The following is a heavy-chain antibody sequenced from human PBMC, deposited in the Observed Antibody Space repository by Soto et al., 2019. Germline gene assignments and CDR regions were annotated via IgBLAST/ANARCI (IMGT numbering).Heavy chain of an antibody. CDR1: GFTFSSYG. Sequence: QVQLVESGGGVVQPGRSLRLSCAASGFTFSSYGMHWVRQAPGKGLEWVAVISYDGSNKYYADSVKGRFTISGDNSKNTLYLKMNSLRADDTAVYYGAADLEGYCSGGSCYLPDYWGQGTLVTVSS. J-gene: IGHJ4*02. V-gene: IGHV3-30*03. CDR3: AADLEGYCSGGSCYLPDY. D-gene: IGHD2-15*01. CDR2: ISYDGSNK.